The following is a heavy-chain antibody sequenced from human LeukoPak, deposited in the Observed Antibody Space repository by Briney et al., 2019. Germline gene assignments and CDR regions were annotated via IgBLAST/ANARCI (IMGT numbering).Heavy chain of an antibody. D-gene: IGHD3-10*01. Sequence: SGPTLVKPTQTLTLTCTFSGFSLSSSGVGVGWFRQPPGKALEWLAYIYWDDDNRYSPSLKTRLTVTKDTSKNEVVLTMTNMDPADTGTYFCAHRLVREGAWFDPWGQGTLVTVSS. CDR1: GFSLSSSGVG. J-gene: IGHJ5*02. CDR3: AHRLVREGAWFDP. V-gene: IGHV2-5*02. CDR2: IYWDDDN.